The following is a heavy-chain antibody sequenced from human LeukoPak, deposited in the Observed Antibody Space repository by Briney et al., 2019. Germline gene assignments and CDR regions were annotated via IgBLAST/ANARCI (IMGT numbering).Heavy chain of an antibody. CDR2: IYYSGST. J-gene: IGHJ4*02. Sequence: SETLSLTCAVYGGSFSGYYWSWIRQPPGKGLEWIGYIYYSGSTNYNPSLKSRVTISVDTSKNQFSLKLSSVTAADTAVYYCARDHAYWGQGTLVTVSS. V-gene: IGHV4-59*01. CDR3: ARDHAY. CDR1: GGSFSGYY.